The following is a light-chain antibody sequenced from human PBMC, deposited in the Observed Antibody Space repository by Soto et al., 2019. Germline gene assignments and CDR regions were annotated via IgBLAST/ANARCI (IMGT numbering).Light chain of an antibody. CDR1: QSVNSN. J-gene: IGKJ2*01. V-gene: IGKV3-15*01. CDR3: QQYNNWPPLT. CDR2: GAS. Sequence: EIVMTQSPATLSVSPGERATLSCRASQSVNSNLAWYQQKPGQAPRLLIYGASTRATGIPARFSGSGSETEFTLTISSLQSEDFAVYYCQQYNNWPPLTFGQGTKLEIK.